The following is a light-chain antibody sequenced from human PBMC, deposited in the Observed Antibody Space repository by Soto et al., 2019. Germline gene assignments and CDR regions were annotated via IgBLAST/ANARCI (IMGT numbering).Light chain of an antibody. CDR2: DAS. J-gene: IGKJ1*01. V-gene: IGKV1-16*02. Sequence: DIQMTQSPSTLSASVGDRVTITCRSSQPIMNQLDWVQQKPGKAPKCLIYDASRLHSGVPSKFSGSGSGTYFTLPISSLQPEDFATYYCLQYESYPRTFGQGTTVDIK. CDR1: QPIMNQ. CDR3: LQYESYPRT.